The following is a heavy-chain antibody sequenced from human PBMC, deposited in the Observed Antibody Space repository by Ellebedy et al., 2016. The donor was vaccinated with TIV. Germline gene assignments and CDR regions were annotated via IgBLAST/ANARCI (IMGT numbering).Heavy chain of an antibody. CDR2: IDYRWPS. Sequence: MPSETLSLTCTVPGGSISSSSYYWGLIRQPPGKGLQWLGSIDYRWPSYCNPSLKSRVTISVDTSTNQFSLRVNAMTAADTAVYYCARFDCSGGSCPPTGSFDYWGQGTLVTVSS. V-gene: IGHV4-39*07. CDR3: ARFDCSGGSCPPTGSFDY. J-gene: IGHJ4*02. CDR1: GGSISSSSYY. D-gene: IGHD2-15*01.